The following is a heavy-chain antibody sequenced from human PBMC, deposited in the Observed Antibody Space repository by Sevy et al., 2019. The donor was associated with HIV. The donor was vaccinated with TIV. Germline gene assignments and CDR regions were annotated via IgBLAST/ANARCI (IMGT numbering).Heavy chain of an antibody. J-gene: IGHJ4*02. Sequence: GGSLRLSCAASGLTFNNAWMTWVRQAPGMGLEWVGRIKSKTDGGTTDYAATVKSRFTISRDDSKNTLYLQMDSLKTEDTAGYYCTTKVWFWSGYYYFDYWGQGTLVTVSS. V-gene: IGHV3-15*01. D-gene: IGHD3-3*01. CDR3: TTKVWFWSGYYYFDY. CDR1: GLTFNNAW. CDR2: IKSKTDGGTT.